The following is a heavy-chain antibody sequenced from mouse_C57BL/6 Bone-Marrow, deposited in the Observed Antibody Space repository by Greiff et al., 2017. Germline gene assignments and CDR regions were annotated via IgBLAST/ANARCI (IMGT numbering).Heavy chain of an antibody. Sequence: EVQLVESGGGLVKPGGSLELSCAASGFTFSDYGMHWVRQAPEKGLEWVAYISSGSSTIYYADTVKGRFTISRDNAKNTLFLQMTSLRSEDTAMYYCARGTVVATFYWYFDVWGTGTTVTVSS. V-gene: IGHV5-17*01. J-gene: IGHJ1*03. D-gene: IGHD1-1*01. CDR1: GFTFSDYG. CDR3: ARGTVVATFYWYFDV. CDR2: ISSGSSTI.